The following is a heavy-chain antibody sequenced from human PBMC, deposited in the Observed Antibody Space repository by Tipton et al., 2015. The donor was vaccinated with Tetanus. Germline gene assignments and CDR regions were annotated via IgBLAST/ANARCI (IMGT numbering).Heavy chain of an antibody. V-gene: IGHV7-4-1*02. Sequence: QVQLVQSGSELRKPGASVKVSCKASGYTVSTYAMNWVRQAPGQGLEWMGWINTNTGNPTYAQGFTGRFVFSLDTSVNTAYLQISSLQAEDTAVYFWARDLRLYDILTGWVDAFDIWGQGTMVTVSS. J-gene: IGHJ3*02. CDR1: GYTVSTYA. D-gene: IGHD3-9*01. CDR2: INTNTGNP. CDR3: ARDLRLYDILTGWVDAFDI.